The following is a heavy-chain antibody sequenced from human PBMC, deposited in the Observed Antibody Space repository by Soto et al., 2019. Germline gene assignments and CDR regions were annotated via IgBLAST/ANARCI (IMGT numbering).Heavy chain of an antibody. CDR1: GGSISSSSYY. CDR3: ARHAVHSSDFIDY. CDR2: IYYSGST. J-gene: IGHJ4*02. V-gene: IGHV4-39*01. D-gene: IGHD6-19*01. Sequence: SETLSLTCTVSGGSISSSSYYWGWIRQPPGKGLEWIGSIYYSGSTYYNPSLKSRVTISVDTSKNQFSLRLSSVTAADTAVYYCARHAVHSSDFIDYWGQGTLVTVSS.